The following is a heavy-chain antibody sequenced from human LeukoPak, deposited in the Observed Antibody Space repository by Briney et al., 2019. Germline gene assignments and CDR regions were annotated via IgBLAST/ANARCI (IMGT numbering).Heavy chain of an antibody. V-gene: IGHV3-21*01. Sequence: GGSLRLSCAASGFTFSSYSMNWVHQAPGKGLEWVSSISSSSSYIYYADSVKGRFTISRDNAKNSLYLQMNSLRAEDTAVYYCATLLTMASSGDAFDIWGQGTMVTVSS. CDR2: ISSSSSYI. J-gene: IGHJ3*02. D-gene: IGHD3-10*01. CDR3: ATLLTMASSGDAFDI. CDR1: GFTFSSYS.